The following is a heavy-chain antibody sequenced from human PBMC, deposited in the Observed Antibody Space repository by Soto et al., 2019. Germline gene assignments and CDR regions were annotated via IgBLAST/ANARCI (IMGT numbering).Heavy chain of an antibody. D-gene: IGHD3-9*01. Sequence: QVQLQQWGARPLRPLETLSLTCGVSGGSFSGYYWAWIRQSPGKGLEWIGEINDRGSINYNPSLKRRVSISVDPSKNHFSLNLRSVTAADTAVYYCARESHDILTGPPWVWYFDLWGRGTLVTVSS. CDR2: INDRGSI. CDR1: GGSFSGYY. CDR3: ARESHDILTGPPWVWYFDL. J-gene: IGHJ2*01. V-gene: IGHV4-34*01.